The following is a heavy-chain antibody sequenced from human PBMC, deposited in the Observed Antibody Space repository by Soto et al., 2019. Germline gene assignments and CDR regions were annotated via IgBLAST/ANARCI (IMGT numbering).Heavy chain of an antibody. D-gene: IGHD3-22*01. CDR2: ITSHGVYI. CDR1: GFAFDVHS. V-gene: IGHV3-21*01. J-gene: IGHJ4*02. CDR3: ARWVTYDESGHYPRLVFDY. Sequence: GGSLRLSCEASGFAFDVHSMTWVRQVPGRGLEWVASITSHGVYIWYADSVRGRFTISRDNSKNSVYLQLRGLRNDDTAVYYCARWVTYDESGHYPRLVFDYWGQGALVTVSS.